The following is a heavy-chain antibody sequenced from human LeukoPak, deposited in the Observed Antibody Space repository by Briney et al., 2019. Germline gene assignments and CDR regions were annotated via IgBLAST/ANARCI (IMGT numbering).Heavy chain of an antibody. Sequence: GESLKISCKTSGYRFTSYWIGWVRQMSGRGLEWMGIIYPDDSETKYSPSVQGQVTISVDKSISTAYLQWDSLKASDTAIYYCARYYDSTGYLTDYWGQGTLVTVSS. CDR3: ARYYDSTGYLTDY. D-gene: IGHD3-22*01. J-gene: IGHJ4*02. V-gene: IGHV5-51*01. CDR1: GYRFTSYW. CDR2: IYPDDSET.